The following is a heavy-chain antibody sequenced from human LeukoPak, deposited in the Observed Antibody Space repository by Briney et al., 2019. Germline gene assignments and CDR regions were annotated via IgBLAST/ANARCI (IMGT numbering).Heavy chain of an antibody. CDR3: ARVFPYDSSGYYYAWFDP. J-gene: IGHJ5*02. CDR1: GFTFSNYW. D-gene: IGHD3-22*01. Sequence: GGSLRLSCAASGFTFSNYWMSWVRQAPGKGLEWVANIKQDGSDKYYVDSMKGRFTISRDNAKNSLYLQMNSLRAEDTAVYYCARVFPYDSSGYYYAWFDPWGQGTLVTVSS. V-gene: IGHV3-7*01. CDR2: IKQDGSDK.